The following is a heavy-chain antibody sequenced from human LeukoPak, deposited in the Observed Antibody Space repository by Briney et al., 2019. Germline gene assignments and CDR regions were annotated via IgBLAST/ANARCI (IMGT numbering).Heavy chain of an antibody. Sequence: GASVKDSCKASGYTFSGYSMHWVRQAPGQGPEWMGMINPTSGSAAYAQKFRGSVTMTRDTSTSTLYMELSSLRSDDTAVYYCARDWAHGSFDYWGQGTPVIVSS. CDR3: ARDWAHGSFDY. V-gene: IGHV1-46*01. CDR1: GYTFSGYS. D-gene: IGHD3-10*01. J-gene: IGHJ4*02. CDR2: INPTSGSA.